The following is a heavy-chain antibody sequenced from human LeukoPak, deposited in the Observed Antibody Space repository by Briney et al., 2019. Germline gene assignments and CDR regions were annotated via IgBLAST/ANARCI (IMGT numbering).Heavy chain of an antibody. D-gene: IGHD2-2*01. Sequence: SETLSLTCAVYGGSFSGYYWSWIRQPPGKGLEWIGEINHSGSTNYNPSLKSRVTISVDTSKNQFSLKLSSVTAADTAVYYCASAIVVVPAAMGYWFDPWGQGTLVTVSP. J-gene: IGHJ5*02. CDR1: GGSFSGYY. CDR2: INHSGST. CDR3: ASAIVVVPAAMGYWFDP. V-gene: IGHV4-34*01.